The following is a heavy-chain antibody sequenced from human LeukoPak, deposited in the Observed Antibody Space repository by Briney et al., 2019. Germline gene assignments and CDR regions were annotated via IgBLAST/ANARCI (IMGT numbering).Heavy chain of an antibody. CDR1: GIAFSTYA. V-gene: IGHV3-64*02. CDR2: INSNGSHT. J-gene: IGHJ4*02. Sequence: GGSLRLSCVASGIAFSTYAMHWVRQAPGKGLEYVSGINSNGSHTNYADSVEGRFTISRDNSKNTLYLLMGSLRPEDMALYYCARVSGYSYGQWGQGTLVTVSS. D-gene: IGHD5-18*01. CDR3: ARVSGYSYGQ.